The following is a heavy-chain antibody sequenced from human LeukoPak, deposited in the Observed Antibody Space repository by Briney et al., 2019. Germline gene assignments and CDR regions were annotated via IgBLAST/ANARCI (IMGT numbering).Heavy chain of an antibody. J-gene: IGHJ1*01. D-gene: IGHD2-15*01. V-gene: IGHV4-59*01. CDR2: IYYSGST. CDR1: GGPISSYY. Sequence: SETLSLTCTVSGGPISSYYWSWIRQPPGKGLEWIGYIYYSGSTNYNPSLKSRVTISVDTSKNQFSLKLSSVTAADTAVYYCASHKRYCSGGSCYSHFQHWGQGTLVTVSS. CDR3: ASHKRYCSGGSCYSHFQH.